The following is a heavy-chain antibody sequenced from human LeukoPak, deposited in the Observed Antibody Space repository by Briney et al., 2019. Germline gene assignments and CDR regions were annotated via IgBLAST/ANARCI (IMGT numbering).Heavy chain of an antibody. Sequence: SETLSLTCTVSGGSISSYYWSWIRQPPGKGLEWIGYIYYSGSTNYNPSLKSRVTISVDTSKNQFSLKLSSVTAADTAVYYCARGRVAYSAYYFDYWGRGTLVTVSS. V-gene: IGHV4-59*01. D-gene: IGHD2-15*01. CDR2: IYYSGST. CDR1: GGSISSYY. CDR3: ARGRVAYSAYYFDY. J-gene: IGHJ4*02.